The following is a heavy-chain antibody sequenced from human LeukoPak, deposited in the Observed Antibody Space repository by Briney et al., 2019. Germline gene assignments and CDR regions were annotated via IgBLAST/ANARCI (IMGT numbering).Heavy chain of an antibody. CDR1: GFTFSSYW. Sequence: GGSLRLSCAASGFTFSSYWMSWVSQAPGKGLEWVANIKRDGSEKYYVDSVKGRFTISRDNAKNSLYLQMDSLRAEDTAVYYCGLGGWLDYWGQGTLVTVSS. J-gene: IGHJ4*02. CDR3: GLGGWLDY. CDR2: IKRDGSEK. V-gene: IGHV3-7*01. D-gene: IGHD6-19*01.